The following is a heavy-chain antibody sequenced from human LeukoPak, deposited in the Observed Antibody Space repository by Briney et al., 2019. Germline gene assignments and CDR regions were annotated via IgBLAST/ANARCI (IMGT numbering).Heavy chain of an antibody. CDR1: GGSLTSYY. Sequence: KTSETLSLTCTVSGGSLTSYYWSWIRQPPGKGLQWIGYIYYSGSVNYNPSLKSRVTISVDTSKNQFSLNLSSVTAADTAVYYCARLGSYFDCWGQGTQVTVSS. V-gene: IGHV4-59*08. CDR3: ARLGSYFDC. CDR2: IYYSGSV. J-gene: IGHJ4*02.